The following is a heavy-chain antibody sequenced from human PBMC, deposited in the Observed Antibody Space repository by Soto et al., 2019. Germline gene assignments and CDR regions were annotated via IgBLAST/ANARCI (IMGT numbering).Heavy chain of an antibody. CDR1: GFTLSNFS. V-gene: IGHV3-7*01. CDR2: IKQGGIEK. CDR3: LVTTSAFDI. Sequence: EVQLVESGGDLAQPGGSLRLSCAASGFTLSNFSVNWVRQAPGKGLEWVANIKQGGIEKNYVDSVKGRFTISRDDTKNSLFLQMNNLRAEDTAVYYCLVTTSAFDIWGRGTTVTVSS. D-gene: IGHD4-17*01. J-gene: IGHJ3*02.